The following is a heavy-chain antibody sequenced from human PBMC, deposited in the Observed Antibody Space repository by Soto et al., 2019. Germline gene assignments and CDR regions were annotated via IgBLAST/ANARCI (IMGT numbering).Heavy chain of an antibody. CDR3: ARFDSKYDGRGDYLAY. Sequence: ASVKVSCKASGYTFTSYYMHWVRQAPGQGLEWMGIINPSGGSTSYAQKFQGRVTMTRDTSTSTVYMELSSLRSEDTAVYYCARFDSKYDGRGDYLAYRGQGSLVPVSS. CDR1: GYTFTSYY. V-gene: IGHV1-46*01. CDR2: INPSGGST. D-gene: IGHD4-17*01. J-gene: IGHJ4*02.